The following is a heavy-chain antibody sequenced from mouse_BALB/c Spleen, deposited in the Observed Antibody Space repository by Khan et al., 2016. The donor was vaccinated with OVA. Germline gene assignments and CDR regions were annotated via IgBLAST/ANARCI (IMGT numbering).Heavy chain of an antibody. Sequence: VQLKESGPGLVAPSQSLSITCTVSGFSLTSYGVHWVRQPPGKGLEWLVVIWSDGSTNYNSVLKSRLSISKDNSKSQVFLKMNSRQTDDTAIYYCARWFDGYSSLYAMDYWGQGTSVTVSS. V-gene: IGHV2-6*02. CDR2: IWSDGST. CDR1: GFSLTSYG. CDR3: ARWFDGYSSLYAMDY. J-gene: IGHJ4*01. D-gene: IGHD2-3*01.